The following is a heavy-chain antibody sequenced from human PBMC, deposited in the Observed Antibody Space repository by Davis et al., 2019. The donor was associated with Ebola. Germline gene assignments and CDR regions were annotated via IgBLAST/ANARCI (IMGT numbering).Heavy chain of an antibody. D-gene: IGHD1-20*01. CDR3: AKGSDLITSTRQFEY. J-gene: IGHJ4*02. CDR2: IWYDGSYK. CDR1: GFTFDDYA. V-gene: IGHV3-33*03. Sequence: GESLKISCAASGFTFDDYAMHWVRQAPGKGLEWVAVIWYDGSYKHYADSVMGRFTISRDNSKNMLYLQMDSLRVEDTAVYYCAKGSDLITSTRQFEYWGQGTLVTVSS.